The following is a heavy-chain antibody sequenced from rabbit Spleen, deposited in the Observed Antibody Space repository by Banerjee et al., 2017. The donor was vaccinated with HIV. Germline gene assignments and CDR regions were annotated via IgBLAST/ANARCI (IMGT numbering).Heavy chain of an antibody. CDR2: IDSGSSGDA. J-gene: IGHJ3*01. CDR3: VRGASDSGYYSL. D-gene: IGHD1-1*01. V-gene: IGHV1S40*01. CDR1: GFSFSSRYY. Sequence: QSLEESGGDLVKPGASLTLTCTASGFSFSSRYYMCWVRQAPGKGLEWIACIDSGSSGDAYYATWVNGRFTISSHNAQNTLYLQLHTLTAADTATYFCVRGASDSGYYSLWGQGTLVTVS.